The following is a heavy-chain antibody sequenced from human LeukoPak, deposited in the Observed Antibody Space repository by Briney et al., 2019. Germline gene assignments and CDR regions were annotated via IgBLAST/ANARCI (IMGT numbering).Heavy chain of an antibody. CDR2: INHSGST. D-gene: IGHD4-11*01. CDR1: GGSFSSYC. Sequence: SETLSLACAVYGGSFSSYCWSWIRQPPGKGLEWIGEINHSGSTNYNPSLKSRVTISVDTSKNQFSLKLSSVTAADTAVYYCARGGDGDYSNDDFDYWGQGTLVTVSS. V-gene: IGHV4-34*01. J-gene: IGHJ4*02. CDR3: ARGGDGDYSNDDFDY.